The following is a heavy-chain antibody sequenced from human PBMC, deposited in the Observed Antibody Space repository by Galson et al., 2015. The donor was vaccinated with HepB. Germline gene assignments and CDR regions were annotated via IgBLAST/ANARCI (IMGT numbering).Heavy chain of an antibody. D-gene: IGHD5-24*01. Sequence: SLRLSCAASGFTFSSYSMNWVRQAPGKGLEWVSSISSSSSTIYYADSVKGRFTISRDNAKNSLYLQMNSLRDEDTAVYYCARDIRWLQFNFDYWGQGTLVTVSS. CDR1: GFTFSSYS. CDR2: ISSSSSTI. V-gene: IGHV3-48*02. J-gene: IGHJ4*02. CDR3: ARDIRWLQFNFDY.